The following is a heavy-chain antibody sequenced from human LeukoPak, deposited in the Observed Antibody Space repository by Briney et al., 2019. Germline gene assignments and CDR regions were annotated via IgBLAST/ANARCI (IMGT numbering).Heavy chain of an antibody. Sequence: PGGSLRLSCAASGFTFSSYAMHWVRQAPGKGLEYVSAISSNGGSTYYANSVKGRFTISRDNSKNTLYLQMGSLRAEDMAVYYCARGVGPFRYHDSSARDYWGQGTLVTVSS. J-gene: IGHJ4*02. D-gene: IGHD3-22*01. CDR3: ARGVGPFRYHDSSARDY. CDR2: ISSNGGST. V-gene: IGHV3-64*01. CDR1: GFTFSSYA.